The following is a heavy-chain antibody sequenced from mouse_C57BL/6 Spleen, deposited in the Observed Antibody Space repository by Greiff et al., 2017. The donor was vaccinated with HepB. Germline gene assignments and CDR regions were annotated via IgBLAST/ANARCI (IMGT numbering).Heavy chain of an antibody. CDR1: GYTFTSYW. Sequence: VQLQQPGAELVMPGASVKLSCKASGYTFTSYWMHWVKQRPGQGLEWIGEIDPSDSYTNYNQKFKGKSTLTVDKSSSTAYMQLSSLTSEDSAVYYCASSMITTADYWGQGTTLTVSS. V-gene: IGHV1-69*01. CDR2: IDPSDSYT. CDR3: ASSMITTADY. J-gene: IGHJ2*01. D-gene: IGHD2-4*01.